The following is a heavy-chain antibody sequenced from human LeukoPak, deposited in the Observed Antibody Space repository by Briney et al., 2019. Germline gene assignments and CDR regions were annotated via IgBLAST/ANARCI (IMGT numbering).Heavy chain of an antibody. V-gene: IGHV4-4*02. CDR2: IYHSGTT. D-gene: IGHD6-13*01. CDR1: GDSTSSSHW. CDR3: ARAYSSSYVNYYYYMDV. J-gene: IGHJ6*03. Sequence: KTSETLSLTCAVSGDSTSSSHWWSWVRQPPGKGLEWIGEIYHSGTTNYNPSLKSRVTISVDKSKNQFCLRLTSVTAADTAVYYCARAYSSSYVNYYYYMDVWGKGTTVTVSS.